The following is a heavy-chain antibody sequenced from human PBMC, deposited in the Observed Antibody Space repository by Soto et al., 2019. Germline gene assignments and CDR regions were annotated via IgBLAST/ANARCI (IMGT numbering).Heavy chain of an antibody. J-gene: IGHJ4*02. V-gene: IGHV4-34*01. CDR2: INHSEST. Sequence: SETLSLTCAVYGGSFSDYYLSWIRQPPGKGLEWIGEINHSESTNYNPSLKSRVTISVDISKNQFSLKLSSVTAADTAVYYCARGVVRRVIIQYTSFFDYWGLGTPVTVS. CDR3: ARGVVRRVIIQYTSFFDY. D-gene: IGHD3-10*01. CDR1: GGSFSDYY.